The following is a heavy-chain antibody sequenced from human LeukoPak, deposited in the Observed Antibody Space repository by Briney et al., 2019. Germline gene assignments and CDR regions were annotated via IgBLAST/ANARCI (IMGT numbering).Heavy chain of an antibody. J-gene: IGHJ4*02. Sequence: GGSLRLSCAASGFTFSSYGMHWVRQAPGKGLEWVAVISYDGSNKYYADSVKGRFTISRDNSKNTLYLQMNSLRAEDTAVYYCASWPVDDGSGSKVDYWGQGTLVTVSS. V-gene: IGHV3-30*03. D-gene: IGHD3-10*01. CDR2: ISYDGSNK. CDR3: ASWPVDDGSGSKVDY. CDR1: GFTFSSYG.